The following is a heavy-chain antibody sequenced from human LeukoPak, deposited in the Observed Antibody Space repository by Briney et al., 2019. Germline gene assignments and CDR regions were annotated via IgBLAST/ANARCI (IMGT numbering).Heavy chain of an antibody. D-gene: IGHD5-18*01. CDR1: GHTFTALY. Sequence: ASVRFSCRVSGHTFTALYVLCVTQAPGQGLEWLGWINPNSGGTNYAQKFQGRVTMTRETSVSTAYMELSGLTSDDTAVYYCARDGYTYGQVDYWGQGTQVTVSS. CDR3: ARDGYTYGQVDY. J-gene: IGHJ4*02. V-gene: IGHV1-2*02. CDR2: INPNSGGT.